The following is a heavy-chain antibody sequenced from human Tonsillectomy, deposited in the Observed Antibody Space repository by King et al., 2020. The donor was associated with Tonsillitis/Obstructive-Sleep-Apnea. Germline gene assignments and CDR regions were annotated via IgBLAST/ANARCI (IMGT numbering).Heavy chain of an antibody. D-gene: IGHD3-10*01. CDR2: IDPSDSYT. Sequence: QLVQSGAEVKKPGESLRISCKGSGYSFTSYWITWVRQMPGKGLEWMGRIDPSDSYTNYSPSFQGHVTLSADKSVSTAYLQWSSLKASDTAMYYCARHYYGSGSYALDYYYYMDVWGKGTSVTVS. CDR1: GYSFTSYW. J-gene: IGHJ6*03. CDR3: ARHYYGSGSYALDYYYYMDV. V-gene: IGHV5-10-1*01.